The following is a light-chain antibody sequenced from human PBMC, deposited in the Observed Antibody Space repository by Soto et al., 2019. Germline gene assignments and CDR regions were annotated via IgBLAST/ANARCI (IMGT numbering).Light chain of an antibody. CDR2: DVT. Sequence: QSVLTQPRSVSGSPGQSVTISCTGTSSDVGGYDYVSWYQQHPGKAPKLMIYDVTKRPSGVPDRFSGSKSGNTASLTISGLQAEDEADYYCCSYAGRSDVVFGGGTKVTVL. CDR1: SSDVGGYDY. V-gene: IGLV2-11*01. J-gene: IGLJ2*01. CDR3: CSYAGRSDVV.